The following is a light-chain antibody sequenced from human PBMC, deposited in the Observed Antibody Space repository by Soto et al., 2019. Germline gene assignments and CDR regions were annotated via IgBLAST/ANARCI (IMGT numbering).Light chain of an antibody. CDR1: SSDVGGYNY. V-gene: IGLV2-11*01. Sequence: SALTQPRSVSAAPGQSVTISCTGTSSDVGGYNYVSWYQQHPGKAPTLMIYDVSKRPSGVPDRFSGSKSGYTASLTISGLQAEDEADYYCCSYAGSYTLVFGGGTKVTVL. CDR3: CSYAGSYTLV. CDR2: DVS. J-gene: IGLJ2*01.